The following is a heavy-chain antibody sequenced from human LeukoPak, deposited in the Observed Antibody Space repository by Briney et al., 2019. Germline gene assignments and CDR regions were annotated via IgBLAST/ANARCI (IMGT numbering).Heavy chain of an antibody. CDR1: GFTFRNYV. CDR3: AKTYFGDYALHAFDI. V-gene: IGHV3-23*01. Sequence: GGSLRLSCGASGFTFRNYVMSWVRQTPGKGLDWVSAISDSGGNTYYAESVRVRFTLSQDNFRNMIYQEMHTLKAQDTALYDCAKTYFGDYALHAFDIWGRGTMVTVSS. D-gene: IGHD4-17*01. CDR2: ISDSGGNT. J-gene: IGHJ3*02.